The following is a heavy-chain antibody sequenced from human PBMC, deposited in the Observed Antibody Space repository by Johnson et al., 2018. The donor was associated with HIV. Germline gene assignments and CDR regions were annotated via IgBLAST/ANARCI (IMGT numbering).Heavy chain of an antibody. D-gene: IGHD6-13*01. CDR2: IKQDGSEK. J-gene: IGHJ3*02. Sequence: VQLVESWGVLVQPGGSLRLSCAASGFTFSNYWMNWVRQAPGRGLVWVANIKQDGSEKYCVDPVTGRVTISRDNAKNSLYLQMNSLRAEDTALYYCARDIGFGIAAAGPGGSFDIWGQGTMVTVSS. V-gene: IGHV3-7*05. CDR1: GFTFSNYW. CDR3: ARDIGFGIAAAGPGGSFDI.